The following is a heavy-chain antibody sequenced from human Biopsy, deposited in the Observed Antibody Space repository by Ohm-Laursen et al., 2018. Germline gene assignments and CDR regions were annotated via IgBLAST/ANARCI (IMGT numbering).Heavy chain of an antibody. CDR2: INSCGGST. D-gene: IGHD3-3*01. CDR1: GFTFSSYT. V-gene: IGHV3-23*01. Sequence: SLRLSCSAPGFTFSSYTMSWVRQAPAKGMEWVSIINSCGGSTYYADSVKGQFTISRDNSKNTLYLQMSSLRAEDTAVYYCAKEEPPQGYDFWSGHYYYFDYWGQGTLVTVSS. J-gene: IGHJ4*02. CDR3: AKEEPPQGYDFWSGHYYYFDY.